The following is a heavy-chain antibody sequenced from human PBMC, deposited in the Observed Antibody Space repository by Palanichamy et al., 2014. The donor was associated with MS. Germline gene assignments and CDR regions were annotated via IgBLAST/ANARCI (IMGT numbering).Heavy chain of an antibody. CDR3: TREQKAYCGGDCNSWDY. V-gene: IGHV3-66*01. D-gene: IGHD2-21*02. Sequence: AEYMGGRFTISRDNSQNTVYLQMNSLRAEDTAMYYCTREQKAYCGGDCNSWDYVGQGTLVTVSS. J-gene: IGHJ4*02.